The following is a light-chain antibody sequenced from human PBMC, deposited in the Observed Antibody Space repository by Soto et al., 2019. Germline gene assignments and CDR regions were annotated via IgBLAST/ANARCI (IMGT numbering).Light chain of an antibody. CDR3: QQSFNTPPYT. CDR1: QSISIY. CDR2: AAS. J-gene: IGKJ2*01. V-gene: IGKV1-39*01. Sequence: DIQMTQSPSSLSASIGDRVTITCRASQSISIYLNWYQQKPGKAPKLLIYAASSLQSGVPSRFSGSGSGTDFTLTISSLQPEDFATYFCQQSFNTPPYTFGQGTRLEI.